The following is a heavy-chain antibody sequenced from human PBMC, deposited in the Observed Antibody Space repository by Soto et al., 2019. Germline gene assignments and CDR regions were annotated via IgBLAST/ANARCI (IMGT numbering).Heavy chain of an antibody. D-gene: IGHD1-26*01. V-gene: IGHV4-39*01. CDR1: GGSISSSSYY. CDR3: ARLYTGSYADY. Sequence: QLQLQESGPGLVKPSETLSLTCTVSGGSISSSSYYWGWIRQPPGQGLEWIGTMYYRGTTYYNPSLKSRVTISVDTSKNQFSLKLSSVTAADTAVYYCARLYTGSYADYWGQGTLVTVSS. J-gene: IGHJ4*02. CDR2: MYYRGTT.